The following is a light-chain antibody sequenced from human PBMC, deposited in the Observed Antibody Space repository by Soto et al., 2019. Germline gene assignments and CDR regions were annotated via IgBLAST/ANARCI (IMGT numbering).Light chain of an antibody. J-gene: IGKJ1*01. V-gene: IGKV3-20*01. CDR1: QSVSSSY. Sequence: EIVLTQSPGTLSLSPGERATLSCRASQSVSSSYLAWYQQKPGQAPRLLIYDASSRATGISDRFSGSGSGTDFTLTISRLEPEDCAVYYCQQYGSSPETLGQGTKVELK. CDR2: DAS. CDR3: QQYGSSPET.